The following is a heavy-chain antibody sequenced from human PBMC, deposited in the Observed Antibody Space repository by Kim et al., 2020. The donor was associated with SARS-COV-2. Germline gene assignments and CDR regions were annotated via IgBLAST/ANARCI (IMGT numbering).Heavy chain of an antibody. CDR2: ISSSSSYI. J-gene: IGHJ3*02. CDR1: GFTFSSYS. Sequence: GGSLRLSCAASGFTFSSYSMNWVRQAPGKGLEWVSSISSSSSYIYYADSVKGRFTISRDNAKNSLYLQMNSLRAEDTAVYYCARCCYGGNSGAFDIWGQGTMVTVYS. V-gene: IGHV3-21*01. CDR3: ARCCYGGNSGAFDI. D-gene: IGHD4-17*01.